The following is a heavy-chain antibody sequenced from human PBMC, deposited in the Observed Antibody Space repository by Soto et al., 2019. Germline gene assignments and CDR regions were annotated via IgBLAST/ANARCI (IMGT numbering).Heavy chain of an antibody. CDR2: IVVGSGNT. CDR1: GFTFTSSA. Sequence: SVKVSCKASGFTFTSSAVQWVRQARGQRLEWIGWIVVGSGNTNYAQKFQERVTITRDMSTSTAYMELSSLRSDDTAVYYCARGYFGAIIYDFWGQGTLVTVSS. J-gene: IGHJ4*02. D-gene: IGHD3-3*01. CDR3: ARGYFGAIIYDF. V-gene: IGHV1-58*01.